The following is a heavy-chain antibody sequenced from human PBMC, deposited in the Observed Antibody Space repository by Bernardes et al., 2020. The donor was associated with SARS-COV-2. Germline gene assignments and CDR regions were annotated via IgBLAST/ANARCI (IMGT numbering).Heavy chain of an antibody. CDR1: GMTFSNAW. D-gene: IGHD6-19*01. CDR2: IKSKTDGGTT. CDR3: ATEGRGGWPKFDH. J-gene: IGHJ4*02. Sequence: GGSLRLSCAVSGMTFSNAWMAWVRQAPGKGLEWVGRIKSKTDGGTTDHAAPVTGRFIVSRDDSKNTLYLQMNNVKTEDTAVYYCATEGRGGWPKFDHWGQGTLVAVSS. V-gene: IGHV3-15*01.